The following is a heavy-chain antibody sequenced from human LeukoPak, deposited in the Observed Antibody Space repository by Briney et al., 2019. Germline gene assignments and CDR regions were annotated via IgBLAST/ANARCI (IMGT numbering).Heavy chain of an antibody. Sequence: ASVKVSCKSSGYTCTSYAMNWVRQAPGQGLEWIGWINTNTGNPTYAQGFTGRFVFSLDTSVSTAYMQISGLKAEDTAVYSCAPRGFHSGSYLGGFDYWGQGTLVTVSS. CDR2: INTNTGNP. D-gene: IGHD3-10*01. V-gene: IGHV7-4-1*02. CDR3: APRGFHSGSYLGGFDY. J-gene: IGHJ4*02. CDR1: GYTCTSYA.